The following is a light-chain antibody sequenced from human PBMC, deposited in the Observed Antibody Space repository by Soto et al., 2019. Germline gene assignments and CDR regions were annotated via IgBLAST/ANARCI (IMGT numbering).Light chain of an antibody. V-gene: IGKV1-5*01. CDR2: DAS. CDR1: QSISSW. Sequence: DIQMTQSPSTLSASVGDRVTITCRASQSISSWLAWYQQKPGKAPKLLIYDASSLESGVPSRFSGSGSGTEFTLTISSLQPDDFATYYCQQYNSYLEFGQGTKVDIK. J-gene: IGKJ1*01. CDR3: QQYNSYLE.